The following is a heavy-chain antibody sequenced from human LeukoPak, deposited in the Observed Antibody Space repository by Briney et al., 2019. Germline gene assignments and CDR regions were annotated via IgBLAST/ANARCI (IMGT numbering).Heavy chain of an antibody. CDR1: GYTFTGYY. D-gene: IGHD6-19*01. V-gene: IGHV1-2*02. J-gene: IGHJ4*02. CDR3: ASHGIAVAGRFFDY. Sequence: ASVKVSCKASGYTFTGYYMHWVRQAPGQGLEWMGWINPNSGGTNYAQKFQGRVTMTRDTSISTAYMELSRLRSDDTAAYYCASHGIAVAGRFFDYWGQGTLVTVSS. CDR2: INPNSGGT.